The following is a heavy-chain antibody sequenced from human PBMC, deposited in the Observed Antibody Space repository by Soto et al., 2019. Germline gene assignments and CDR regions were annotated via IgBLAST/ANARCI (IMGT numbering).Heavy chain of an antibody. CDR3: ASEIDITMVRGVLDY. D-gene: IGHD3-10*01. CDR1: GGTFSSYA. CDR2: IIPIFGTA. J-gene: IGHJ4*02. Sequence: SVKVSCKASGGTFSSYAISWVRQAPGQGLEWMGGIIPIFGTANYAQKFQGRVTITADESTSTAYMELSSLRSEDTAVYYCASEIDITMVRGVLDYWGQGTLVTVSS. V-gene: IGHV1-69*13.